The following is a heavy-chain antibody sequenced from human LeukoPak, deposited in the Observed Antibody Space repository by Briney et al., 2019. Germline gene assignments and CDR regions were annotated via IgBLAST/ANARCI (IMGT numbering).Heavy chain of an antibody. CDR2: MNPNSGNT. J-gene: IGHJ6*03. Sequence: ASVKVSCKASGYTFTSYGISWVRQAPGQGLEWMGWMNPNSGNTGYAQKFQGRVTMTRNTSISTAYMELSSLRSEDTAVYYCARGSEDIVVVPAARVYYYYMDVWGKGTTVTVSS. CDR1: GYTFTSYG. V-gene: IGHV1-8*02. CDR3: ARGSEDIVVVPAARVYYYYMDV. D-gene: IGHD2-2*01.